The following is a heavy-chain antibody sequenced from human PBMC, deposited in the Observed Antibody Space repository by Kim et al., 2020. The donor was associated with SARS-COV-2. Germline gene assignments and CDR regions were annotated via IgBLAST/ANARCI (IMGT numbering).Heavy chain of an antibody. J-gene: IGHJ4*02. CDR3: ARNDAGGDGYNWLDY. CDR1: GFTFSSYA. CDR2: ISYDGSNK. D-gene: IGHD5-12*01. Sequence: GGSLRLSCAASGFTFSSYAMHWVRQAPGKGLEWVAVISYDGSNKYYADSVKGRFTISRDNSKNTLYLQMNSLRAEDTAVYYCARNDAGGDGYNWLDYWGQGTLVTVSS. V-gene: IGHV3-30-3*01.